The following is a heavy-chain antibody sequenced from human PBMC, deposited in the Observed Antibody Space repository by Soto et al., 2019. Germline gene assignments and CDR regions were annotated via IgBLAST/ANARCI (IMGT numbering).Heavy chain of an antibody. J-gene: IGHJ6*02. CDR3: ARAGADYDFWSGYYSSDYYYGMEV. CDR2: IYHSGTT. CDR1: GDSISRGYY. Sequence: SETLSLTCAVSGDSISRGYYWAWIRQPPVKGLEWVASIYHSGTTYYNPSLTSRVTISVDTSKNQFSLKLSSVTAADTAVYYCARAGADYDFWSGYYSSDYYYGMEVWGQGTTVTVSS. D-gene: IGHD3-3*01. V-gene: IGHV4-38-2*01.